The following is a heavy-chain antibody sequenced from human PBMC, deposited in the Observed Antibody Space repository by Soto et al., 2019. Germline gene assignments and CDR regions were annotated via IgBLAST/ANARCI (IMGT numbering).Heavy chain of an antibody. J-gene: IGHJ6*02. CDR3: ARDAHCGGAPGCRAMDV. Sequence: QVQLVQSGAEVKKPGASVKVSCKASGYTFTSDGVSWVRQAPGQGLEWMGWTSGYNGNTNYAQRVRDRVTLTTDTSTGQAYMELRSLRSDDSAVYCCARDAHCGGAPGCRAMDVWGQGTTISFSS. V-gene: IGHV1-18*04. D-gene: IGHD2-21*01. CDR2: TSGYNGNT. CDR1: GYTFTSDG.